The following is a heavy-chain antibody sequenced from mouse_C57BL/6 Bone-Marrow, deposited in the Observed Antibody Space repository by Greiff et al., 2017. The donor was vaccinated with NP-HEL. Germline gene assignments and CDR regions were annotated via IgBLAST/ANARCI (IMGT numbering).Heavy chain of an antibody. CDR3: TRGTFYAMDY. CDR2: IYPRSGNT. D-gene: IGHD3-3*01. J-gene: IGHJ4*01. Sequence: VQLQQSGAELARPGASVKLSCKASGYTFTSYGISWVKQRPGQGLEWIGEIYPRSGNTYYNEKFKGKATLTADKSSSTAYMELRSLTSEDSAVYFCTRGTFYAMDYWGQGTSVTVSS. CDR1: GYTFTSYG. V-gene: IGHV1-81*01.